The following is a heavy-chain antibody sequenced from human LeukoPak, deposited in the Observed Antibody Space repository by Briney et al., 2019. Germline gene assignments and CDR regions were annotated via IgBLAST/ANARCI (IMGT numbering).Heavy chain of an antibody. CDR2: ISYDGSNK. CDR3: AKQGITGAGGYFDY. D-gene: IGHD1-20*01. J-gene: IGHJ4*02. V-gene: IGHV3-30*18. CDR1: GFTFSSYG. Sequence: GRSLRLSCAASGFTFSSYGMHWVRQAPGKGLEWVAVISYDGSNKYYADSVKGRFTISRDNSKNTLYLQMNSLRAEDTAVYYCAKQGITGAGGYFDYWGQGTLVTVSS.